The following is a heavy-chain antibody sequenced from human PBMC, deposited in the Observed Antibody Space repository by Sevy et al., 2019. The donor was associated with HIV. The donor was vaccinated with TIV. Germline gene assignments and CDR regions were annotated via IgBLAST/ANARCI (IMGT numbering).Heavy chain of an antibody. J-gene: IGHJ3*02. V-gene: IGHV3-15*01. D-gene: IGHD1-26*01. Sequence: GGSLRLSCAASGFTFSNAWMSWVRQAPGKGLEWVGRIKSKTDGGTTDYAAPVKGRFTISRDDSKNTLYLQMNSLQTEDTDVYYCTTIVGATTMFAFDIWGQGTMVTVSS. CDR2: IKSKTDGGTT. CDR1: GFTFSNAW. CDR3: TTIVGATTMFAFDI.